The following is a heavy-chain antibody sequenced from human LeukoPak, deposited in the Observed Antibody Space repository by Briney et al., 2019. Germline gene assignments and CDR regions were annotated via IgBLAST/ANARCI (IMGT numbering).Heavy chain of an antibody. Sequence: SVKVSCKASGYIFTSYYMHWVRQAPGQGLEWLGVVYPSAGTSDPAQRFRARITLSDDTSTSTAYMELRSLKSEDTAIYFCVREYHGGYFDFWGQGTLVTVSS. D-gene: IGHD3-16*01. CDR1: GYIFTSYY. V-gene: IGHV1-46*03. CDR2: VYPSAGTS. CDR3: VREYHGGYFDF. J-gene: IGHJ4*02.